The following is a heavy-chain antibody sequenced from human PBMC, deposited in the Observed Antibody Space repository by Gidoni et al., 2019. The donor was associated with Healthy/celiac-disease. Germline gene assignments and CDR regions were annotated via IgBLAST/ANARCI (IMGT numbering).Heavy chain of an antibody. CDR2: IYHSGST. D-gene: IGHD1-26*01. CDR3: AIVGATGEYGMDV. J-gene: IGHJ6*02. CDR1: GYSISSGYY. V-gene: IGHV4-38-2*02. Sequence: QVQLQESGPGLVKPSETLSLTCTVSGYSISSGYYWGWIRQPPGKGLEWIGSIYHSGSTYYNPSLKSRVTISVDTSKNQFSLKLSSVTAADTAVYYCAIVGATGEYGMDVWGQGTTVTVSS.